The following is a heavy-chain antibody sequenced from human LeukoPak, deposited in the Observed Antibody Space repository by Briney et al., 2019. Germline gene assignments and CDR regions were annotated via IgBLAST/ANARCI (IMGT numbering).Heavy chain of an antibody. V-gene: IGHV3-48*04. CDR1: GFTFSSYG. Sequence: GGSLRLSCAASGFTFSSYGMHWVRQAPGTGLEWVAYISSSGSTIYYADSVKGRFTISRDNAKNSLYLLMNSLRAEDTAVYFCARDDYGDYGYFDYWGQGTLVTVSS. CDR3: ARDDYGDYGYFDY. D-gene: IGHD4-17*01. CDR2: ISSSGSTI. J-gene: IGHJ4*02.